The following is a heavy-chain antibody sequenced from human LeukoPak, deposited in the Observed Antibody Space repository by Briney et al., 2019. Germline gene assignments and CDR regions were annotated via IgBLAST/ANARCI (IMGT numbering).Heavy chain of an antibody. CDR1: GGSISSGDYY. Sequence: SQTLSLTCTVSGGSISSGDYYWSWIRQPPGKGLEWIGYIYYSGSTYYNPSLMGRFTVSLDTSKNQFSLKLSSVTAADTAVYYCARGLPYSYIDYWGQGTLVTVSS. D-gene: IGHD4-11*01. J-gene: IGHJ4*02. V-gene: IGHV4-30-4*01. CDR3: ARGLPYSYIDY. CDR2: IYYSGST.